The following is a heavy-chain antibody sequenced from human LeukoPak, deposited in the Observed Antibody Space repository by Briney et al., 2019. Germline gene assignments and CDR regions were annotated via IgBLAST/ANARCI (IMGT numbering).Heavy chain of an antibody. CDR2: IKQDGTEK. CDR1: GFTFSRYW. J-gene: IGHJ4*02. D-gene: IGHD3-22*01. V-gene: IGHV3-7*01. CDR3: ARTYYDDSSGYRWFDY. Sequence: GGSLRLSCAASGFTFSRYWMSWVRQAPGKGLEWVANIKQDGTEKDYVDSVKGRFTMSRDNAKKSLYLEMNSLRAEDTAVYYCARTYYDDSSGYRWFDYWGQGTLVTVSS.